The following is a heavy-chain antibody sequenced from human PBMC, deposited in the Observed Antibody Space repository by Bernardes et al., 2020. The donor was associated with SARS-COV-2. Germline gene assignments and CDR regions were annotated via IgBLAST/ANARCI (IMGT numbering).Heavy chain of an antibody. CDR1: GYSFTSYW. V-gene: IGHV5-51*01. CDR2: IYPGDSDT. Sequence: GAYLKISCKGSGYSFTSYWIGWVRPMPGKGLEWMGIIYPGDSDTRYSPSFQGQVTISADKSISTAYLQWSSLKASDTAMYYCARSMVELLWFGDHGYFDYWGQGTLVTVSS. CDR3: ARSMVELLWFGDHGYFDY. D-gene: IGHD3-10*01. J-gene: IGHJ4*02.